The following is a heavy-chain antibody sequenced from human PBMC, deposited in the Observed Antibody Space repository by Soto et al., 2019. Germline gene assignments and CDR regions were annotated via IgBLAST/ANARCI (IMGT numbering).Heavy chain of an antibody. J-gene: IGHJ3*02. V-gene: IGHV3-30*18. CDR1: GFTFSSYG. D-gene: IGHD6-13*01. Sequence: GGSLRLSCAASGFTFSSYGMHWVRQAPGKGLEWVAVISYDGSNKYYADSVKGRFTISRDNSKNTLYLQMNSLRAEDTAVYYCAKDMDPAAAEYAFDIWGQGTMVTVSS. CDR2: ISYDGSNK. CDR3: AKDMDPAAAEYAFDI.